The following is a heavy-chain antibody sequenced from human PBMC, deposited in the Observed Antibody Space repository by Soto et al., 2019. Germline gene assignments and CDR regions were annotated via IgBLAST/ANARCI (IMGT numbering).Heavy chain of an antibody. Sequence: SETLSLTCTVSGGSISSGGYYWSWIRQPPGKGLEWIGYIYYSGSTYYNPSLKSRVTISVDTSKNQFSLKLSSVTAADTAVYYCARAIDSTFDYWGQGTLVTVSS. J-gene: IGHJ4*02. CDR1: GGSISSGGYY. V-gene: IGHV4-30-4*01. D-gene: IGHD3-9*01. CDR3: ARAIDSTFDY. CDR2: IYYSGST.